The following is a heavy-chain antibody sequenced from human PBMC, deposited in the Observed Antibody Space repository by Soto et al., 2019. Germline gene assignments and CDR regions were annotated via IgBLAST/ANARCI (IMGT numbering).Heavy chain of an antibody. CDR1: GFTFSSYG. CDR2: ISYDGSNK. Sequence: QVQLVESGGGVVQPGRSLRLSCAASGFTFSSYGMHWVRQAPGKGLEWVAVISYDGSNKYYADSVKGRFTISRDNSKNTLYRQMDSLRAEDMAVYYCAKDWSGRIAAAGPGGYWGQGTLVTVSS. V-gene: IGHV3-30*18. J-gene: IGHJ4*02. CDR3: AKDWSGRIAAAGPGGY. D-gene: IGHD6-13*01.